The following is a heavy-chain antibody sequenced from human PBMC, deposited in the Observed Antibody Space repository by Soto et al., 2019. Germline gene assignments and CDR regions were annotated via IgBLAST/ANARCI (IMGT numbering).Heavy chain of an antibody. CDR1: GGTFSSYA. CDR2: IIPIFGTA. V-gene: IGHV1-69*01. J-gene: IGHJ6*02. Sequence: QVQLVQSGAEVKNPGSSVKVSCKASGGTFSSYAISWVRQAPAQGLEWMGGIIPIFGTANYAQKFQGRVTINADESTSTAYMELSSLRSEDTDVYYCTRERFVHPAMVGWGNYYYYGMDVWGQGTTVTVTS. CDR3: TRERFVHPAMVGWGNYYYYGMDV. D-gene: IGHD5-18*01.